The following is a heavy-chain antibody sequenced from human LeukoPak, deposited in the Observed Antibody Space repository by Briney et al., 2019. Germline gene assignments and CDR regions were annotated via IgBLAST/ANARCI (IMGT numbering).Heavy chain of an antibody. D-gene: IGHD3-10*01. CDR2: ISGSGGST. CDR1: GFTFSSFA. CDR3: AKYLGSGTSFDD. Sequence: PGGSLRLSCAASGFTFSSFAMTWVRQAPGKGLGWVSSISGSGGSTYYADSVQGRFTISRDNSKNTLYLQMNSLRAEDTAVYYCAKYLGSGTSFDDWGQGTLVTVSS. J-gene: IGHJ4*02. V-gene: IGHV3-23*01.